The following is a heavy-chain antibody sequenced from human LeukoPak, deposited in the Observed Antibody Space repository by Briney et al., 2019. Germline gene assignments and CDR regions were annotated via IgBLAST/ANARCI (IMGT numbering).Heavy chain of an antibody. D-gene: IGHD6-25*01. CDR1: GFTVSGNY. V-gene: IGHV3-53*01. CDR3: AGGNTWPGLSY. Sequence: PGGSLRLSCAASGFTVSGNYMSWVRQAPGKGLEWVSVIYTAGSTYNADSVKGRFTISRDISKNTLYLQMNTLRAEDTAVYFCAGGNTWPGLSYWGQGTLLTVSS. CDR2: IYTAGST. J-gene: IGHJ4*02.